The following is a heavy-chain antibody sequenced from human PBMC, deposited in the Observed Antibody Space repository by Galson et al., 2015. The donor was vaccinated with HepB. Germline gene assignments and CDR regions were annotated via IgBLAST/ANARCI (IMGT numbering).Heavy chain of an antibody. V-gene: IGHV3-23*01. CDR3: VKDRLGELPLV. Sequence: SLRLSCAGSGFSFDTYAMNWVRQAPGKGLEWVASISVDGGITYYADSVRGRFTISRADSRSTLYLQMNSLRAEDTAMYYCVKDRLGELPLVWGQGTMVTVSS. CDR1: GFSFDTYA. J-gene: IGHJ3*01. CDR2: ISVDGGIT. D-gene: IGHD3-16*01.